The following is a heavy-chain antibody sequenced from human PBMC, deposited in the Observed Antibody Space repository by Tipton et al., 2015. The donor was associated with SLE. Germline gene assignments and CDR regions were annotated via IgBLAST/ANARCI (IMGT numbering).Heavy chain of an antibody. J-gene: IGHJ3*02. CDR1: GVSISSYY. Sequence: TLSLTCTVSGVSISSYYWSWIRQPAGKGLEWIGRIYTSGSTNYNPSLKSRVTMSVDTSKNQFSLKLSSVTAAVTAVYYCARERSRGGDAFDIWGQGTMVTVSS. CDR3: ARERSRGGDAFDI. CDR2: IYTSGST. D-gene: IGHD3-10*01. V-gene: IGHV4-4*07.